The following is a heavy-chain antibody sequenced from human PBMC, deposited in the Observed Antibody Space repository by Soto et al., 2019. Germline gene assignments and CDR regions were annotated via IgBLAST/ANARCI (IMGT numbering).Heavy chain of an antibody. CDR2: INAGNGNT. CDR1: GYTFTSYA. Sequence: QVQLVQSGAEVKKPGASVKVSCKASGYTFTSYAMHWVRQAPGQRLEWMGWINAGNGNTKYSQKFQGRVTITRDTSASTAYMELSSLRSEDTAVYSCARADILLWFGEVLWNWFDPWGQGTLVTVSS. V-gene: IGHV1-3*01. J-gene: IGHJ5*02. D-gene: IGHD3-10*01. CDR3: ARADILLWFGEVLWNWFDP.